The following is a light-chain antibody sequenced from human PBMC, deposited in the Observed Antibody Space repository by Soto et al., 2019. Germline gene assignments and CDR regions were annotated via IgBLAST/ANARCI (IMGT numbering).Light chain of an antibody. CDR1: QSVTNNY. V-gene: IGKV3-20*01. CDR2: GAS. J-gene: IGKJ1*01. Sequence: EIVLTQSPDTLSLSPRERATLSCRASQSVTNNYLAWYQQKPGQAPRLLLYGASSRATDIPDRFSGSGSGTDFTLTISRLETEDFAVYYCQQYGGSPRTFGQGTKVEIK. CDR3: QQYGGSPRT.